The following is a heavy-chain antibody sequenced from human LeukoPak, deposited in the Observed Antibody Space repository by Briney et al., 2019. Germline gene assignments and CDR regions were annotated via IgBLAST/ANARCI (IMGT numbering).Heavy chain of an antibody. V-gene: IGHV3-30*18. D-gene: IGHD4-11*01. J-gene: IGHJ5*02. CDR1: GFTFNNYG. Sequence: GGSLRLSCAASGFTFNNYGMNWVRQAPGKGLEWVAVIPYDGGNKYYADSVMGRFTISRDNSKNTLYLQMNSLRAEDTAVYYCAKDPNDNSPPNWFDPWGQGTLVTVSS. CDR3: AKDPNDNSPPNWFDP. CDR2: IPYDGGNK.